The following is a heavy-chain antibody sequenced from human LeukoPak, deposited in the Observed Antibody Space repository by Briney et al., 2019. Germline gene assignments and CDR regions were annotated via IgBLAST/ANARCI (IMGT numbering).Heavy chain of an antibody. CDR2: IYNSGST. Sequence: SETLSLTCTVSGGSISTYYWSWIRQPPGKGLEWIGYIYNSGSTNSNPSIKSRVTISVDTSKNQVSLKLSSVTAADTALYYCARHTELGGDFDYWGQGTLVTVSS. CDR3: ARHTELGGDFDY. J-gene: IGHJ4*02. CDR1: GGSISTYY. D-gene: IGHD1-14*01. V-gene: IGHV4-59*08.